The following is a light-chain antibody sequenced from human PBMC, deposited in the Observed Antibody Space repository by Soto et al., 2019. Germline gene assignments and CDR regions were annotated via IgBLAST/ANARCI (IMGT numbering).Light chain of an antibody. J-gene: IGKJ4*01. CDR2: LCS. CDR3: MQALQTPLT. CDR1: QSLLHSDGYNY. V-gene: IGKV2-28*01. Sequence: DIVMTQSPLSLPVTPGEPASISCRSSQSLLHSDGYNYFDWYLQKPGQSPQLLIYLCSNRASGVPDRFSGSGSGTDFTLKINRVEAEDVGVYYCMQALQTPLTFGGGTKVEIK.